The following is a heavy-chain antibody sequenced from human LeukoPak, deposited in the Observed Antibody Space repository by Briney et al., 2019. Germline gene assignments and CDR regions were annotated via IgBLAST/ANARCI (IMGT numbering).Heavy chain of an antibody. V-gene: IGHV3-23*01. CDR2: ITGSGGNR. D-gene: IGHD4-17*01. J-gene: IGHJ1*01. Sequence: GGSLRLSCAGSGFTFSNYAMIWVRQAPGKGLEWVSAITGSGGNRFYAGSVKGRFTISRDHSKNTLYLQMSSLRGDDTAVYHSTNEPNGDYICALDFQRWGQGTPVTVSS. CDR1: GFTFSNYA. CDR3: TNEPNGDYICALDFQR.